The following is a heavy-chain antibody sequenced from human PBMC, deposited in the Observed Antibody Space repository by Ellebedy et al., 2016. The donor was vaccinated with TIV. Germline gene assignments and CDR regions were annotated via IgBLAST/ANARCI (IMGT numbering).Heavy chain of an antibody. CDR2: VYYSGST. CDR3: ARDRLEISDGVDV. Sequence: MPGGSLRLSCSVSGGSIGSYYWSWIRQPPGKGLEWIGYVYYSGSTNYNPSLESRVTISVDTSKNQFSLRLSSVTAADTAVYYCARDRLEISDGVDVWGQGTTVTVSS. J-gene: IGHJ6*02. V-gene: IGHV4-59*01. CDR1: GGSIGSYY. D-gene: IGHD3-3*01.